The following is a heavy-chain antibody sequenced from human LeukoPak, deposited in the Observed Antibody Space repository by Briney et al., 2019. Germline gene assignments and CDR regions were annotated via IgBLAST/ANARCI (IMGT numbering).Heavy chain of an antibody. CDR3: ARESSSDNDDYYHNPEYLQH. CDR2: ISSSGNII. V-gene: IGHV3-48*03. Sequence: PGGSLRLPCAASGFTFRRYEMNWVRQAPGKGLEWIAYISSSGNIIYYSDSVKGRFTISRDNANSSLYLQMNSLSAEDTAVYYCARESSSDNDDYYHNPEYLQHWGQGTLVTVSS. J-gene: IGHJ1*01. CDR1: GFTFRRYE. D-gene: IGHD3-10*01.